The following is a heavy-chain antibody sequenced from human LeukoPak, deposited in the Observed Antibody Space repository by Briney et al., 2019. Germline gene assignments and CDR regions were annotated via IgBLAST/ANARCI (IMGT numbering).Heavy chain of an antibody. V-gene: IGHV4-39*07. D-gene: IGHD6-19*01. CDR1: GGSISSSSYY. Sequence: TSETLSLTCTVSGGSISSSSYYWGWIRQPPGKGLEWIGSIYYSGSTYYNPSLKSRVTISVDTSKNQFSLKLSSVTAADTAVYYCARDQAPSRYISGYYYYGMDVWGQGTTVTVSS. CDR2: IYYSGST. J-gene: IGHJ6*02. CDR3: ARDQAPSRYISGYYYYGMDV.